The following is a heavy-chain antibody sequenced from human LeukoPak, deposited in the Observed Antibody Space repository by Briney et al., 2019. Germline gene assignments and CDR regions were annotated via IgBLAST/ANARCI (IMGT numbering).Heavy chain of an antibody. CDR2: IWYDGSNK. CDR3: ARVQYSSGWYSINYYYYGMDV. Sequence: GGSLRLSCAASGFTFSSYGMHWVRQAPGKGLEWVAVIWYDGSNKYCADSVKGRFTISRDNSKNTRYLQMNSLRAEDTAVYYCARVQYSSGWYSINYYYYGMDVWGQGTTVTVSS. CDR1: GFTFSSYG. D-gene: IGHD6-19*01. J-gene: IGHJ6*02. V-gene: IGHV3-33*01.